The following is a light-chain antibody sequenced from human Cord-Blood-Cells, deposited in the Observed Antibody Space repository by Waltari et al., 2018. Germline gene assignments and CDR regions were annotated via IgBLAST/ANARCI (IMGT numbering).Light chain of an antibody. J-gene: IGLJ3*02. CDR2: SNN. CDR3: AAWDDSLNGPV. V-gene: IGLV1-44*01. Sequence: QSVLTQPPSASGTPGQRVTIPCSGSSSNIGCNTVNWYQQLPGTAPKLLIYSNNQRPSGAPDRFSGSKSGTSASLAISGLQSEDEADYYCAAWDDSLNGPVFGGGTKLTVL. CDR1: SSNIGCNT.